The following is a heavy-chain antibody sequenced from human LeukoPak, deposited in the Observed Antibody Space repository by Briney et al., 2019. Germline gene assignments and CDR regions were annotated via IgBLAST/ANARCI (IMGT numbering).Heavy chain of an antibody. J-gene: IGHJ4*02. CDR2: IQYDGSTT. Sequence: GGSLRLSCAASGFSFSSYWMHWVRQAPGKGLVWVARIQYDGSTTNYADSVKGRFTISRDNAKNTLYLQMNSLRAEDTAVYYCARGGREVDFWGQGTLVTVSS. V-gene: IGHV3-74*01. CDR3: ARGGREVDF. CDR1: GFSFSSYW. D-gene: IGHD3-16*01.